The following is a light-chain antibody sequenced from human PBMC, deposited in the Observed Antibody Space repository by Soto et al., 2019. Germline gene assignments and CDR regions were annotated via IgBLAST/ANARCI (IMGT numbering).Light chain of an antibody. CDR3: QQYSSYSEYT. V-gene: IGKV1-5*01. Sequence: DIQMTQSPSTLSASVGDRVTITCRASQSISSWLAGYQQKPGKAPNLLIYDASTWESGVPSRFSGSGSGTEFTLTISSLQPVDFATYYCQQYSSYSEYTFGQGTRLEI. J-gene: IGKJ2*01. CDR2: DAS. CDR1: QSISSW.